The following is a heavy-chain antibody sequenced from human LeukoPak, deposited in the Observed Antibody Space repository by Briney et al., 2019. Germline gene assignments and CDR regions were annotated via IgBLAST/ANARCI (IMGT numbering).Heavy chain of an antibody. CDR2: IWYGGSNK. J-gene: IGHJ3*02. CDR1: GFTFSSYG. Sequence: GGSLRLSCAASGFTFSSYGMHWVRQAPGKGLEWVAVIWYGGSNKYYADSVKGRFTISRDNSKNTLYLQMNSLRAEDTAVYYCASSDHDFWSGYDAFDIWGQGTMVTVSS. CDR3: ASSDHDFWSGYDAFDI. V-gene: IGHV3-33*01. D-gene: IGHD3-3*01.